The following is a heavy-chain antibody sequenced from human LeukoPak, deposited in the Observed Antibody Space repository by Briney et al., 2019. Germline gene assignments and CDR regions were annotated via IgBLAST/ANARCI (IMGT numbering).Heavy chain of an antibody. CDR3: AKAPVPATGDAFDI. D-gene: IGHD2-2*01. J-gene: IGHJ3*02. Sequence: GGSLRLSCAASGFIFSSYGMHWVRQAPVKGLEWVAFIRYDGSNKYYADSVKGRFTISRDNSKNTLYLQMNSLRAEDTAVYYCAKAPVPATGDAFDIWGQGTMVTVSS. CDR1: GFIFSSYG. V-gene: IGHV3-30*02. CDR2: IRYDGSNK.